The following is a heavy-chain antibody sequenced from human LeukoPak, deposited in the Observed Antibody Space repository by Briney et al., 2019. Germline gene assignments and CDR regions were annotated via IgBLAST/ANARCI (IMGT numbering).Heavy chain of an antibody. D-gene: IGHD2-15*01. CDR1: RCHLRCYY. CDR3: AKTEVVATAPSYFDY. V-gene: IGHV4-34*01. CDR2: INHSGST. J-gene: IGHJ4*02. Sequence: SETLSLTFALHRCHLRCYYGGRIRQPPGKGLEWIGEINHSGSTNYNPSLKSRVTISVATSKNQFSLKLSTVTAADTAVYYCAKTEVVATAPSYFDYWGQGTLVTVSS.